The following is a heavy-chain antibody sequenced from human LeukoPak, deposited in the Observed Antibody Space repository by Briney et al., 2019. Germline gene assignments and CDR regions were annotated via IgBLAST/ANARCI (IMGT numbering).Heavy chain of an antibody. CDR3: ARGEGSGWFSRKWFDP. Sequence: PGGSLRLSCAASGFTVSSNYMSWVRQAPGKGLEWVSIIYSGGSTYYADSVKGRFTISRDNSKNTLYLQMNSLRAEDTAVYFCARGEGSGWFSRKWFDPWCQGTPVSPSS. CDR1: GFTVSSNY. J-gene: IGHJ5*02. V-gene: IGHV3-66*01. D-gene: IGHD6-19*01. CDR2: IYSGGST.